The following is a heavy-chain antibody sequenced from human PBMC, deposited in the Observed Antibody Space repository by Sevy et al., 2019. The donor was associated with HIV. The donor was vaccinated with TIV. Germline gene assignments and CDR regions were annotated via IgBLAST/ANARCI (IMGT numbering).Heavy chain of an antibody. CDR2: IYYSGST. Sequence: SETLSLTCTVSGGSVSSGSYYWSWIRQPPGKGLEWIGYIYYSGSTNYNPSLKSRVTISVDTSKNQFSLKLSSVTAADTAVYYCARAKPSRIAAAGTGGYFDYWGQRTLVTVSS. V-gene: IGHV4-61*01. CDR3: ARAKPSRIAAAGTGGYFDY. D-gene: IGHD6-13*01. J-gene: IGHJ4*02. CDR1: GGSVSSGSYY.